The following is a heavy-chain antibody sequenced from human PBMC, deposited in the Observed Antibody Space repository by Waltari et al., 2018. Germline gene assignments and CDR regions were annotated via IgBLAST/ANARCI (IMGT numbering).Heavy chain of an antibody. CDR3: ARECCSSTSCYLDY. CDR2: IYYSGST. D-gene: IGHD2-2*01. CDR1: GGSISSGGYS. Sequence: QVQLQESGPGLVKPSQTLSLTCTVSGGSISSGGYSWSWIRQHPGKGLEWIGYIYYSGSTYYNPSLKSLVTISVDTSKNQFSLKLSSVTAADTAVYYCARECCSSTSCYLDYWGQGTLVTVSS. V-gene: IGHV4-31*01. J-gene: IGHJ4*02.